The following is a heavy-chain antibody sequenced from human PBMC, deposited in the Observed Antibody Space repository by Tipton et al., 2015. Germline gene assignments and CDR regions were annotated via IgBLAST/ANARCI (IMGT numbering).Heavy chain of an antibody. V-gene: IGHV3-7*01. CDR3: ARDLIRSGGYYDGGH. D-gene: IGHD3-22*01. Sequence: QLVQSGGGLVQPGGSLRLSCAASGFTFNTYWMNWVRQAPGKGLEWVANIGQDGGEKYYGDSVKGRFTISRDNFKSTLYFEMKSLRPEDTAMYYCARDLIRSGGYYDGGHWGRGTLVTVS. CDR2: IGQDGGEK. J-gene: IGHJ4*02. CDR1: GFTFNTYW.